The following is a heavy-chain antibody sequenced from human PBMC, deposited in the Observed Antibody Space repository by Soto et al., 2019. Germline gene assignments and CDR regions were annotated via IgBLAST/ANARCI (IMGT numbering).Heavy chain of an antibody. CDR2: ISAHNGNT. V-gene: IGHV1-18*01. D-gene: IGHD1-1*01. CDR1: GYTFTSYG. Sequence: QVHLVQSGAEVKKPGASVKVSCKASGYTFTSYGITWVRQAPGQGLEWMGWISAHNGNTDYAQKFQGRVIGTRDTSTSTAYMELRSLRSDDTAVYYCARGRYGDYWGQGALVTVSS. CDR3: ARGRYGDY. J-gene: IGHJ4*02.